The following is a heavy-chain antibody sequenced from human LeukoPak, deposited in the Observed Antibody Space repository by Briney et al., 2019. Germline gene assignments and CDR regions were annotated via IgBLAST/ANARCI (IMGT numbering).Heavy chain of an antibody. J-gene: IGHJ4*02. CDR3: AKARGDGGTLEY. CDR1: GFRFSSYA. CDR2: ISGGGDLT. V-gene: IGHV3-23*01. D-gene: IGHD3-16*01. Sequence: GGSLRLSCAASGFRFSSYAMSWVRQAPGKVLEWVSAISGGGDLTYSADSVKGRFTISRDNSKNTLYLQMNSLRAEDTALYYCAKARGDGGTLEYWGQGTLVTVSS.